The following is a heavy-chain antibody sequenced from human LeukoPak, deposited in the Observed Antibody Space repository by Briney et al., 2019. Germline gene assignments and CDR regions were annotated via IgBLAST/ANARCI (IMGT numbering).Heavy chain of an antibody. J-gene: IGHJ4*02. CDR2: IWSDGTEK. CDR1: GFTYSHYG. CDR3: AKDAQRGSDYSNSLEK. D-gene: IGHD4-11*01. V-gene: IGHV3-33*06. Sequence: GGSLRLSCAASGFTYSHYGMHWVRQAPGKGLEWVAVIWSDGTEKYYGDAAKGRFTISRDNSRNTLYLQMNSLRGEDTAVYYCAKDAQRGSDYSNSLEKWGQGTLVTVSS.